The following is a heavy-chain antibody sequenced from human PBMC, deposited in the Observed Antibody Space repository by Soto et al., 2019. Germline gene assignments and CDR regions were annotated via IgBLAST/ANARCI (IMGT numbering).Heavy chain of an antibody. CDR1: GFTFSSYA. CDR3: ARDSGILCLRSSGMDV. J-gene: IGHJ6*02. V-gene: IGHV3-30-3*01. Sequence: PGGSLRLSCAASGFTFSSYAMHWVRQAPGKGLEWVAVISYDGSNKYYADSVKGRFTISRDNSKNTLYLQMNSLRAEDTAVYYCARDSGILCLRSSGMDVWGQGTTVTVS. D-gene: IGHD3-16*01. CDR2: ISYDGSNK.